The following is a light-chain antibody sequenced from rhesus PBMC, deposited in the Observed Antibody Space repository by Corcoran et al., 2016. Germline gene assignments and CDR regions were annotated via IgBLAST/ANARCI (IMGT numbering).Light chain of an antibody. CDR1: SSDIGAYNY. V-gene: IGLV2-32*02. CDR3: SSYAGSDTFI. Sequence: QAALTQPRSVSGSPGQSVTISCTGTSSDIGAYNYVSWYQHLPGTAPKLLISEVTKRPSGVSDRFSGSKSGNTASLTISGLHPEDETDYYGSSYAGSDTFIFGTGTRLTVL. CDR2: EVT. J-gene: IGLJ1*01.